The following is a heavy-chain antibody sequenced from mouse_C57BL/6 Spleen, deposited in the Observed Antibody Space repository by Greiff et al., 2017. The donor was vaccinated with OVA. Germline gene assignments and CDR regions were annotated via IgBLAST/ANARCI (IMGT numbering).Heavy chain of an antibody. D-gene: IGHD1-1*01. CDR1: GYAFSSSW. V-gene: IGHV1-82*01. CDR3: ARSEESSYYYGSSFEWDFDD. CDR2: IYPGDGDT. J-gene: IGHJ2*01. Sequence: QVQLQQSGPELVKPGASVKISCKASGYAFSSSWMNWVKQRPGKGLEWIGRIYPGDGDTNYNGKFKGKATLTADKSSSTAYMQLSSLTSEDSAVDFCARSEESSYYYGSSFEWDFDDWGQGTTLTVSS.